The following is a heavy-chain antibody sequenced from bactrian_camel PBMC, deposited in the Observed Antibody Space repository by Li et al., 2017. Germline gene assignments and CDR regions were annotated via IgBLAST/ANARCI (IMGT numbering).Heavy chain of an antibody. CDR3: AADEFSGGYCYGGFGY. CDR2: IDSSGRT. Sequence: HVQLVESGGDSVRAGGSLRISCKASEDTYENYYMGWFRQAPGKEREGVATIDSSGRTTYAASVEGRFTISQDNAKNTLYLQMNSLKPEDTAMYYCAADEFSGGYCYGGFGYWGQGTQVTVS. CDR1: EDTYENYY. J-gene: IGHJ6*01. D-gene: IGHD2*01. V-gene: IGHV3S55*01.